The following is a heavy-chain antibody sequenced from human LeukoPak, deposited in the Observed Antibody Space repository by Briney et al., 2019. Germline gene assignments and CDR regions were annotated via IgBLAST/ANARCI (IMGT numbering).Heavy chain of an antibody. Sequence: SETLFLTCTVSGGSISSYYWSWIRQPPGKGLEWIGYIYYSGSTNYNPSLKSRVTISVDTSKNQFSLKLSSVTAADTAVYYCARLAAEFSYSSSPYYYYYYGMDVWGQGTTVTVSS. CDR2: IYYSGST. D-gene: IGHD6-6*01. CDR3: ARLAAEFSYSSSPYYYYYYGMDV. J-gene: IGHJ6*02. V-gene: IGHV4-59*01. CDR1: GGSISSYY.